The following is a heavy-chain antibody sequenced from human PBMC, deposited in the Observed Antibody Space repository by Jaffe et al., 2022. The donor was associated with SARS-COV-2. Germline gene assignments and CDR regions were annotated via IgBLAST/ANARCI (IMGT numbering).Heavy chain of an antibody. Sequence: EVQLVESGGGLVQPGGSLKLSCAASGFTFSGSAMHWVRQASGKGLEWVGRIRSKANSYATAYAASVKGRFTISRDDSKNTAYLQMNSLKTEDTAVYYCTSSYYLAIHCSSTSCPPYYYYGMDVWGQGTTVTVSS. CDR2: IRSKANSYAT. D-gene: IGHD2-2*01. CDR1: GFTFSGSA. CDR3: TSSYYLAIHCSSTSCPPYYYYGMDV. J-gene: IGHJ6*02. V-gene: IGHV3-73*01.